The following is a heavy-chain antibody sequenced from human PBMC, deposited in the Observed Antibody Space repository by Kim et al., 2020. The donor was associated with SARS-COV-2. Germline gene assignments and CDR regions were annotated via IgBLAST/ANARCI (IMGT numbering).Heavy chain of an antibody. J-gene: IGHJ3*02. Sequence: GGSLRLSCAASGFTFSSYGMHWVRQAPGKGLEWVAVISYDGSNKYYADSVKGRFTISRDNSKNTLYLQMNSLRAEDTAVYYCANAKHATMIDAFDIWGQGTMVTVSS. CDR1: GFTFSSYG. CDR2: ISYDGSNK. V-gene: IGHV3-30*18. CDR3: ANAKHATMIDAFDI. D-gene: IGHD3-22*01.